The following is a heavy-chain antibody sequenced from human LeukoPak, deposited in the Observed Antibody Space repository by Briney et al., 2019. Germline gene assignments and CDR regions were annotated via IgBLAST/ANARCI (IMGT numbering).Heavy chain of an antibody. CDR1: GIKFSTYW. CDR3: ANGPLAE. CDR2: IKEDGSDK. D-gene: IGHD2-15*01. Sequence: GGSLRLSCVASGIKFSTYWMTWVRQAPGKGLEWVANIKEDGSDKYYVESVRGRFTISRDNAKNSLYLQMNGLRVEDTAVYYCANGPLAEWGQGTLVTVYS. V-gene: IGHV3-7*02. J-gene: IGHJ4*02.